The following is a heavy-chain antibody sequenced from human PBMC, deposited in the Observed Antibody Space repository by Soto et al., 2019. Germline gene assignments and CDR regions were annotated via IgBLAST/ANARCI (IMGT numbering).Heavy chain of an antibody. CDR2: ISGSGGRT. D-gene: IGHD3-16*01. J-gene: IGHJ2*01. V-gene: IGHV3-23*01. CDR1: GFTFSSYA. Sequence: EVQLLESGGGLVQPGGSLRLSCAASGFTFSSYAMSWVRQAPGKGLEWVSSISGSGGRTYYADSVKGRFTISRDNSKNTLDLQMSSLRAEDTAVYYCAKEQGGTFSYWYFDLGGRGTLVTVSS. CDR3: AKEQGGTFSYWYFDL.